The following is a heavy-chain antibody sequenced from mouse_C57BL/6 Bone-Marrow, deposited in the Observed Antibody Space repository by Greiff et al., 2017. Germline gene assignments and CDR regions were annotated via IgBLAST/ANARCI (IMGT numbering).Heavy chain of an antibody. V-gene: IGHV1-82*01. CDR3: ARCGYLFDY. J-gene: IGHJ2*01. CDR1: GYAFSSSW. CDR2: IYPGDGDT. D-gene: IGHD2-2*01. Sequence: VQLQESGPGLVKPGASVKISCKASGYAFSSSWMNWVKQSPGKGLEWIGRIYPGDGDTNYKGKFKGRCTLTADNSYSTVYMQLSNLTSEDSAVYFCARCGYLFDYWGQGTTLTVSA.